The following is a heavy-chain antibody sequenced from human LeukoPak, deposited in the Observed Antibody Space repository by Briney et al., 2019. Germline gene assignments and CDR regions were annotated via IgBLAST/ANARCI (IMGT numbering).Heavy chain of an antibody. CDR2: IYYSGST. V-gene: IGHV4-59*01. CDR3: ARDRCSGGSCYYYYGMDV. J-gene: IGHJ6*02. D-gene: IGHD2-15*01. CDR1: GGSISSYY. Sequence: PSETLSLTCTVSGGSISSYYWSWIRQPPGKGLEWIGYIYYSGSTNYNPSLKSRVTISVDTSKNQFSLKLSSVTAADTAVYYCARDRCSGGSCYYYYGMDVWGQGTTVTVSS.